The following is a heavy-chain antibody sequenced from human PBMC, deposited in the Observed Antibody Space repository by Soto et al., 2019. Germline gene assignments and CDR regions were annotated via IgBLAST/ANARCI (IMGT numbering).Heavy chain of an antibody. Sequence: QVQLVQSGAEVKKPGSSVKVSCKASGGTFSRYAFSWVRQAPGQGLEWMGGIVPIYGTGGFAQKFQGRLTITADEPTSTAYMELSSLRSEDTAVYYCARDLDYYGSGSHYYYGMGVWGQGTTVTVSS. D-gene: IGHD3-10*01. CDR2: IVPIYGTG. CDR3: ARDLDYYGSGSHYYYGMGV. CDR1: GGTFSRYA. J-gene: IGHJ6*02. V-gene: IGHV1-69*01.